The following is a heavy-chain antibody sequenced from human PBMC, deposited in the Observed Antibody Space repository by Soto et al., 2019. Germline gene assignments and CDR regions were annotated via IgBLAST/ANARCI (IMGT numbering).Heavy chain of an antibody. J-gene: IGHJ3*02. D-gene: IGHD5-12*01. Sequence: QVQLQESGPGLVKPSETLSLTCTVSGVSISSDYWTWIRQSPGKGLEWLAYTSHTGTTDYNPSLKSRVTISLDTSKYQFSLKLSSVTAADTAVYYCAQDPPWMDAFDIWGQGTKVTVSP. CDR1: GVSISSDY. CDR2: TSHTGTT. V-gene: IGHV4-59*01. CDR3: AQDPPWMDAFDI.